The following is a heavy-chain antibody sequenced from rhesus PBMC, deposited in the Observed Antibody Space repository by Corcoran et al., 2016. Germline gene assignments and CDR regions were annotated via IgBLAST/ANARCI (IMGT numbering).Heavy chain of an antibody. CDR2: INGNSGGT. CDR3: ARGLIAAAGILY. J-gene: IGHJ4*01. D-gene: IGHD6-31*01. Sequence: QVQLQESGPGLVKPSETLSLTCAVSVASISRYWWSWVRQPPGKGLEWIGEINGNSGGTSYKPSLEGRVTMSKDASKNQFSLKRSSVAAADTAVYYCARGLIAAAGILYWGQGVLVTVSS. V-gene: IGHV4-80*01. CDR1: VASISRYW.